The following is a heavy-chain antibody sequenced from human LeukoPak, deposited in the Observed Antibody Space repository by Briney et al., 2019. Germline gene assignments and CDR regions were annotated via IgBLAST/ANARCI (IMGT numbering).Heavy chain of an antibody. V-gene: IGHV3-9*01. CDR3: AKDQDIVDYYGMDV. CDR2: ISWNSGSI. Sequence: QPGRSLRLSCAASGFTFDDYAMHWVRQASGKGLEWVSGISWNSGSIGYADSVKGRFTISRDNAKNSLYLQMNSLRAEDTALYCCAKDQDIVDYYGMDVWGQGTTVTVSS. J-gene: IGHJ6*02. CDR1: GFTFDDYA. D-gene: IGHD2-15*01.